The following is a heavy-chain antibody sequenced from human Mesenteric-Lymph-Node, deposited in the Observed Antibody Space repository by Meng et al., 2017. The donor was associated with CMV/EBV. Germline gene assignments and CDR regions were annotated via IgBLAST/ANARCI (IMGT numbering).Heavy chain of an antibody. Sequence: QIQVQLSGPRLVKSSQTLSETLTISGDIIDSNNAAWNWIRRSPSRGLEWLGRTFCRSESYNDYAVSVKSRISVNLDTSKNQLSLHLNFVTPEDTAVYYCAYFGDLPPLRWGQGTLVTVSS. CDR1: GDIIDSNNAA. V-gene: IGHV6-1*02. CDR2: TFCRSESYN. D-gene: IGHD3-16*01. J-gene: IGHJ4*02. CDR3: AYFGDLPPLR.